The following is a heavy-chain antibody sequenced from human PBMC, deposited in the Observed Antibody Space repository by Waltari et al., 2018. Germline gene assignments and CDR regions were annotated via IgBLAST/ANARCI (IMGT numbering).Heavy chain of an antibody. CDR3: ASGLGYMDY. CDR2: LWYDGSNK. D-gene: IGHD1-1*01. CDR1: GFTFSSYG. J-gene: IGHJ4*02. V-gene: IGHV3-33*01. Sequence: QVQLVESGGGVVQPGRSLRLSCAASGFTFSSYGMHWVRPAPGKGLEWVAVLWYDGSNKYYADSVKGRFTISRDNSKNTLYLQMNSLRAEDTAVYYCASGLGYMDYWGQGTLVTVSS.